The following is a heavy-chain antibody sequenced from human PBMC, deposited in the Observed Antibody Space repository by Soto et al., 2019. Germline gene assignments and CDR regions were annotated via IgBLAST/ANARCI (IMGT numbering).Heavy chain of an antibody. CDR3: ARDQGVVVTADKWFDP. CDR2: IFSSGST. Sequence: QVQLQESGPGLVKPSETLSLTCTVSGGSITDYSWVWIRQPAGKGLEWIGRIFSSGSTNYNPSLTGRITMSLDTSKNQFSLKLNSATATDTAVYFCARDQGVVVTADKWFDPWGQGILVTVSS. CDR1: GGSITDYS. J-gene: IGHJ5*02. V-gene: IGHV4-4*07. D-gene: IGHD2-21*02.